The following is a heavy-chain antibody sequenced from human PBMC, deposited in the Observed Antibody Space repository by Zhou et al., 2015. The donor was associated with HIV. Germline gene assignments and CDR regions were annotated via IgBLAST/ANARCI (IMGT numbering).Heavy chain of an antibody. CDR2: MNPYSGNR. Sequence: QVQLVQSGAEVKKPGASVEVSCKAFGYTFTSYDLNWVRQAPGQGLEWMGWMNPYSGNRGYAQKFQGRVIMTRDTSTNTAYMEVTSLRSEDTAVYYCARGGFPGAKASYSYFGLDVWGQGTTVIVS. D-gene: IGHD4/OR15-4a*01. CDR1: GYTFTSYD. CDR3: ARGGFPGAKASYSYFGLDV. V-gene: IGHV1-8*01. J-gene: IGHJ6*02.